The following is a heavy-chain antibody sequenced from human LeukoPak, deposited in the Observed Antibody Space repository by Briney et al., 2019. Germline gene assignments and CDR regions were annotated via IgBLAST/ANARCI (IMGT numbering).Heavy chain of an antibody. Sequence: PSETLSLTCTVSGGSISSSSYYWGWIRQPPGEGLEWIGSIYYSGTTYYNPSLKSRVTISVDTSKNQFSLILSSVTAADTAVYYCARLGSAAGGSRYFDYWGQGTLVTVSS. CDR1: GGSISSSSYY. J-gene: IGHJ4*02. CDR3: ARLGSAAGGSRYFDY. CDR2: IYYSGTT. V-gene: IGHV4-39*01. D-gene: IGHD6-13*01.